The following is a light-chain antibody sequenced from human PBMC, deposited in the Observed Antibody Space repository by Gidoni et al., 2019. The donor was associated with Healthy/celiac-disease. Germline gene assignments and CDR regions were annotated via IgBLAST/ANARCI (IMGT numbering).Light chain of an antibody. CDR2: DVS. J-gene: IGLJ1*01. V-gene: IGLV2-11*01. Sequence: QSALTQPRSVSGSPGQSVTISFTGTSSDVGGYNYVSWYQQHPVKAPKLMIYDVSQRPSGVPDRFSGSNSGNTASLTISGLQAEDEADYYCCSYAGSYTFYVFGTGTKVTVL. CDR1: SSDVGGYNY. CDR3: CSYAGSYTFYV.